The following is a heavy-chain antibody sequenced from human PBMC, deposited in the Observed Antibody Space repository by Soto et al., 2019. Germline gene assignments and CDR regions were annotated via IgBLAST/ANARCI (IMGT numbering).Heavy chain of an antibody. J-gene: IGHJ2*01. CDR2: IYYSEST. CDR3: ARQFKGAVSYGDYWYFDL. D-gene: IGHD4-17*01. V-gene: IGHV4-39*01. CDR1: GGSISSSSYY. Sequence: SETLSLTCTVSGGSISSSSYYWGWIRQPPGKGLEWIGSIYYSESTYYNPSLKSRVTISVDTSKNRFSLKLSSATAADTAVYYCARQFKGAVSYGDYWYFDLWGRGTLVTVSS.